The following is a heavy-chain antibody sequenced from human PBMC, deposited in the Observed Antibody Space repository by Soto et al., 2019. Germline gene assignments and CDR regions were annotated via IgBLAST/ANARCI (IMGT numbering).Heavy chain of an antibody. D-gene: IGHD3-10*01. J-gene: IGHJ5*02. Sequence: QVQLQESGPGLVKPSETLSLTCTVSGGSISSYYWSCIRQPAGKGLERIGRIYTSGITNYNPSLKSRVTMSVDTSKNQFSLKRSSVTAADTAVYYCARDNMVRGVKAGFDPWGQGTLVTVSS. CDR2: IYTSGIT. CDR3: ARDNMVRGVKAGFDP. V-gene: IGHV4-4*07. CDR1: GGSISSYY.